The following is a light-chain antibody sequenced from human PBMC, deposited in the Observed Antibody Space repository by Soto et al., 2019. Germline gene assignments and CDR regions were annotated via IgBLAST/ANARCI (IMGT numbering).Light chain of an antibody. Sequence: QSALTQPASVSGSPGHSITISCTGTGSDVGSYKYVSWYQQHPGKAPKLIIFEVNNRPSGVSDRFSGSKSGNTASLIISGLQAADEADYYCASYTSISSLGVFGTGTKVT. CDR1: GSDVGSYKY. CDR3: ASYTSISSLGV. J-gene: IGLJ1*01. V-gene: IGLV2-14*03. CDR2: EVN.